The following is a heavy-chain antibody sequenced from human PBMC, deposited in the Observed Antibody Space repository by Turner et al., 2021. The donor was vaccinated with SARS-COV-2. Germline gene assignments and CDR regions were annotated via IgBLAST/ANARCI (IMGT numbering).Heavy chain of an antibody. CDR1: VFTFSSYS. CDR2: ISRSSSYI. D-gene: IGHD5-12*01. CDR3: ARVQGYSGYDYWQNTEFFDY. Sequence: EVHLVDSVGGLLNPGGSLRLSCAASVFTFSSYSMNWFRPASGKGLEWVSSISRSSSYIYYTDSVKDRFTISRDNAKNSVYLQMNSLRAEDTAVYYCARVQGYSGYDYWQNTEFFDYWGQGTLVTVSS. J-gene: IGHJ4*02. V-gene: IGHV3-21*01.